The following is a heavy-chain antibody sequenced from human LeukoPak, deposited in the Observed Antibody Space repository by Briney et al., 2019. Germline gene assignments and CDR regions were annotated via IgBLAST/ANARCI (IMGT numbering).Heavy chain of an antibody. J-gene: IGHJ4*02. CDR3: AKGRGWYRSFDY. V-gene: IGHV3-23*01. D-gene: IGHD6-19*01. CDR1: GFTFSSYA. CDR2: ISGGGGST. Sequence: GGSLRLSCAASGFTFSSYAMSWVRQAPGKGLEWVSAISGGGGSTYYADSVKGRFTISRDNSKNTLYLQMNSLRAEDTAVYYCAKGRGWYRSFDYWGQGTLVTVSS.